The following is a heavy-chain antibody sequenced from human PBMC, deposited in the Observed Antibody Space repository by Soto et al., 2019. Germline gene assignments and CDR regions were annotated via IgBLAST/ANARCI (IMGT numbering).Heavy chain of an antibody. CDR3: AKDGRQITHSVLRFLEWYPYGMDV. Sequence: QVQLVESGGGVVQPGRSLRLSCAASGFTFSSYGMHWVRQAPGKGLEWVAVISYDGSNKYYADSVKGRFTISRDNSKNTLYMQMNSLRAEDTAVYYCAKDGRQITHSVLRFLEWYPYGMDVWGQGTTVTVSS. CDR1: GFTFSSYG. V-gene: IGHV3-30*18. CDR2: ISYDGSNK. D-gene: IGHD3-3*01. J-gene: IGHJ6*02.